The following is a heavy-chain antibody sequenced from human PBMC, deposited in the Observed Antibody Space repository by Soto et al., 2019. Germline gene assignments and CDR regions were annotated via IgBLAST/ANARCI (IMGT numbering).Heavy chain of an antibody. CDR2: IYPGDSDT. J-gene: IGHJ6*02. CDR3: ASAGYSWGSYYGMDV. D-gene: IGHD5-18*01. CDR1: VYSFTSYW. V-gene: IGHV5-51*01. Sequence: GESLKIACKGSVYSFTSYWIGWVRQMPGKGLEWMGIIYPGDSDTRYSPSFQGQVTISADKSISPAYLQWSSLKASDTAMYYCASAGYSWGSYYGMDVWGQGTTVTVSS.